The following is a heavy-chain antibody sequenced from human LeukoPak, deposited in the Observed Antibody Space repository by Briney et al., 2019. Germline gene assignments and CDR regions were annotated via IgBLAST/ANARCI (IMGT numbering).Heavy chain of an antibody. V-gene: IGHV1-46*01. J-gene: IGHJ6*03. D-gene: IGHD6-13*01. CDR3: ARAGTGYSSSWYDPDYYYYMDV. Sequence: ASVKVSCKASGYTFTSYYMHWVRQAPGQGLEWMGIINPSGGSTSYAQKFQGRVTMTRDMSTSTVYMELSSLRSEDTAVFYCARAGTGYSSSWYDPDYYYYMDVWGKGTTVTVSS. CDR2: INPSGGST. CDR1: GYTFTSYY.